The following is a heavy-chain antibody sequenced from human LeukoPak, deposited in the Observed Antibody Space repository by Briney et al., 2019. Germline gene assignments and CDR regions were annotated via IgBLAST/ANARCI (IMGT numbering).Heavy chain of an antibody. CDR2: INSDGSST. J-gene: IGHJ6*03. V-gene: IGHV3-74*01. Sequence: GGSLRLSCAASGFTFSSYWMHWVRQAPGKGLVWASRINSDGSSTSYADSVKGRFTISRDNAKNTLYLQMNSLRAEDTAVYYCARGSGYDSNYYYYMDVWGKGTTVTVSS. CDR1: GFTFSSYW. CDR3: ARGSGYDSNYYYYMDV. D-gene: IGHD5-12*01.